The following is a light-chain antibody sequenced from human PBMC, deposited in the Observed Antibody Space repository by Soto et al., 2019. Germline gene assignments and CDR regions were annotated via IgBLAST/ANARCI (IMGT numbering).Light chain of an antibody. CDR3: TSYTSSNTYV. CDR1: SSDVGGYNY. Sequence: QSALTQPASVSGSPGQSITISCTGTSSDVGGYNYVSWYQQHPGKAPKLMIYDVSNRPSGISTRFSGSKSGITASLTISGLLPKDEADYYCTSYTSSNTYVFGTGTKLTVL. CDR2: DVS. J-gene: IGLJ1*01. V-gene: IGLV2-14*01.